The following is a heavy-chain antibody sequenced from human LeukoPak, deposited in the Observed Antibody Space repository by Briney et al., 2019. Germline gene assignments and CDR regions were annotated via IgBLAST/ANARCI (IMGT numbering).Heavy chain of an antibody. CDR2: IYHSGST. J-gene: IGHJ2*01. CDR1: GGSISSSNW. Sequence: SETLSLTCAVSGGSISSSNWWSWVRQPPGKGLEWIGEIYHSGSTNYNPSLKSRVTISVDKSKNQFSLKLSSVTAADTAVYYCARETYYYDSSGYWASWYFDLWGRGTLVTVSS. CDR3: ARETYYYDSSGYWASWYFDL. V-gene: IGHV4-4*02. D-gene: IGHD3-22*01.